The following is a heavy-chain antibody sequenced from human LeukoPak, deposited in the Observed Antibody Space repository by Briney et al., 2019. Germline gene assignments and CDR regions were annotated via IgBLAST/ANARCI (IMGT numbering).Heavy chain of an antibody. D-gene: IGHD5-18*01. CDR2: ISSSSSYI. Sequence: PGGSLRLSCAASGFTFSSYSMNWVRQAPGKGLEWVSSISSSSSYIYYADSVKGRFTISRDNAKNSLYLQMNSLRAEDTAVYYCARASDTAPNYYFDYWGQGTLVTVS. V-gene: IGHV3-21*01. J-gene: IGHJ4*02. CDR1: GFTFSSYS. CDR3: ARASDTAPNYYFDY.